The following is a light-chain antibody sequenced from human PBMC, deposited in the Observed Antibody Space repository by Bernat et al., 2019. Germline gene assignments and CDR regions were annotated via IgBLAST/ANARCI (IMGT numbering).Light chain of an antibody. CDR2: EVN. CDR3: ISYSGSKYVV. Sequence: QSALTQPPSASGSPGQSVTISCTGTSSDVGDYNYVSWYQQHPGKAPKLMIYEVNKRPSGVPDRFSASKSGHTASLTVSGLQAEDEADYSCISYSGSKYVVFGGGTKLTVL. V-gene: IGLV2-8*01. CDR1: SSDVGDYNY. J-gene: IGLJ2*01.